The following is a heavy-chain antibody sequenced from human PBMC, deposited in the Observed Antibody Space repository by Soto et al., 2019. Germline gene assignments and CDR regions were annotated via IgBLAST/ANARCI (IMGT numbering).Heavy chain of an antibody. CDR1: GFRFSDYY. J-gene: IGHJ4*02. CDR3: ARGNLGSGNFDS. D-gene: IGHD3-10*01. V-gene: IGHV3-11*01. CDR2: INYNADTI. Sequence: QVQLVESGGGLVKPGGSLRLSCATSGFRFSDYYMSWSRQAPGKGLEWVSFINYNADTIYYADSVKGRFTISRDNAKSSLYLQMDSLRAEDTAVYYCARGNLGSGNFDSWGQGTLVTVSS.